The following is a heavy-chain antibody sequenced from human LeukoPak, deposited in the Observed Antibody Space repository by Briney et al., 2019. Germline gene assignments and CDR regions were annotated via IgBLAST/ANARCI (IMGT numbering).Heavy chain of an antibody. V-gene: IGHV2-70*17. J-gene: IGHJ4*02. CDR3: ARMTPDSPSFDY. CDR2: IDWDDDK. D-gene: IGHD2-15*01. Sequence: GPALVRPTQTRTLTFTFSGFSLSTPEMCVTWIRQPPGKALEWLARIDWDDDKFYTPSLRTRLTISKDTPKTQVVLRMTNMDPVDTGTYYCARMTPDSPSFDYWGQGALITVSS. CDR1: GFSLSTPEMC.